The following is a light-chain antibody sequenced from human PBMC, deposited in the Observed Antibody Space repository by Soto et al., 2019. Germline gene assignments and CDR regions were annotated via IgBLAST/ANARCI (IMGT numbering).Light chain of an antibody. CDR1: QSVISSY. Sequence: SVLTQSPGTLPLSPGERATLSCRPSQSVISSYLAWYQQKPGQAPRLLIYGASSRATGIPDRFSGSGSGTDFTLTISRLEPEDFAVYYCQQYGSSPRTFGQGTKVDIK. CDR2: GAS. V-gene: IGKV3-20*01. CDR3: QQYGSSPRT. J-gene: IGKJ1*01.